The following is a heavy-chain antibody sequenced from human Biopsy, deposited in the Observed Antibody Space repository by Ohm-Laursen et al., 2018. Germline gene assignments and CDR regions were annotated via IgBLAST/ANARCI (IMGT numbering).Heavy chain of an antibody. CDR2: ISGSSNNI. J-gene: IGHJ4*01. V-gene: IGHV3-9*01. Sequence: SLRLSCAASGFIFSDYGMHWVRQAPGKGLEWVSGISGSSNNIIYADSVRGRFTISRDNAKSSLYLEMNSPRSEDTAFYYCTKRRTAVRPFDSWGHGTLVTVSS. CDR1: GFIFSDYG. CDR3: TKRRTAVRPFDS. D-gene: IGHD6-25*01.